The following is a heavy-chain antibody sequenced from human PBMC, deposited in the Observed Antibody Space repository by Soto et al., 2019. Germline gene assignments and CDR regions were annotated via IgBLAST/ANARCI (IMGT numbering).Heavy chain of an antibody. CDR3: ARDLTSTTYYFDY. J-gene: IGHJ4*02. D-gene: IGHD1-1*01. CDR1: GGSFSGYY. Sequence: SETLSLTCAVYGGSFSGYYWSWIRQPPGKGLEWTGEINHSGSTNYNPSLKSRVTISVDTSKNQFSLKLSSVTAADTAVYYCARDLTSTTYYFDYWGQGTLVTVSS. CDR2: INHSGST. V-gene: IGHV4-34*01.